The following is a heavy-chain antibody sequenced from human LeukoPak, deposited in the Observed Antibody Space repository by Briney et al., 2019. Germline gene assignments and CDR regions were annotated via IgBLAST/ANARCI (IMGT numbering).Heavy chain of an antibody. J-gene: IGHJ3*02. CDR3: ASGPGATIPGATDDAFDT. CDR1: GGTFSSYA. CDR2: IIPIFGTA. D-gene: IGHD5-12*01. Sequence: PVASVKVSCKASGGTFSSYAISWVRQAPGQGLEWMGGIIPIFGTANYAQKFQGRVTITADESTSTAYMELSSLRSEDTAVYYCASGPGATIPGATDDAFDTWGQGTMVTVSS. V-gene: IGHV1-69*13.